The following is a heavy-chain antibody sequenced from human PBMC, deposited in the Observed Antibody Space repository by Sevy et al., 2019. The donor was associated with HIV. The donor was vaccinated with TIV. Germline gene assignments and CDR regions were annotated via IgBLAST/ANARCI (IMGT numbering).Heavy chain of an antibody. J-gene: IGHJ5*02. CDR1: GYTFTGYY. Sequence: ASVKVSCKASGYTFTGYYMHWVRQAPGQGLEWMGWINPNSGGTNYAQKFQGRVTMTRSTSISTAYMELSRLGSDDTAVYYCARDHRLGSDYVWGSYRYAWFDPWGQGTLVTVSS. V-gene: IGHV1-2*02. D-gene: IGHD3-16*02. CDR3: ARDHRLGSDYVWGSYRYAWFDP. CDR2: INPNSGGT.